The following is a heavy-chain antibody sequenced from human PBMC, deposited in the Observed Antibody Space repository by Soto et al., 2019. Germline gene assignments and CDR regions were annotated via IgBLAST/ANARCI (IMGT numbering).Heavy chain of an antibody. CDR3: AKASHLGYCSSTSCYYYYGMDV. D-gene: IGHD2-2*01. CDR2: ISYDGSNK. V-gene: IGHV3-30*18. J-gene: IGHJ6*02. CDR1: GFTFSSYG. Sequence: PGGSLRLSCAASGFTFSSYGMHWVRQAPGKGLEWVAVISYDGSNKYYADSVKGRFTISRDNSKNTLYLQMNSLRAEDTAVYYCAKASHLGYCSSTSCYYYYGMDVWGQGTTVTVSS.